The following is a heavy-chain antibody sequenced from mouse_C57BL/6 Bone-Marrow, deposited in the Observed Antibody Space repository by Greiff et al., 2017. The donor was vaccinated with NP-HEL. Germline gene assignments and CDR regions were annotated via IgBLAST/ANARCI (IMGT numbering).Heavy chain of an antibody. CDR3: TKGAYYDYWYFDV. D-gene: IGHD2-4*01. Sequence: QVQLQQSGAELVRPGASVTLSCKASGYTFTDYEMHWVKQTPVHGLEWIGALDPETGGTAYNQKFKGKAILTADKSSSTAYMELRSLTSEDSAVYYCTKGAYYDYWYFDVWGTGTTVTVFS. CDR1: GYTFTDYE. V-gene: IGHV1-15*01. J-gene: IGHJ1*03. CDR2: LDPETGGT.